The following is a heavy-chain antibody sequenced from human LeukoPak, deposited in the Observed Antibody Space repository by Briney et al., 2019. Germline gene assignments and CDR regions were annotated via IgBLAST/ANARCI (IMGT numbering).Heavy chain of an antibody. CDR3: ARASPDYDFWSGYSGYMDV. CDR1: GFTFDDYG. CDR2: INWNGGST. J-gene: IGHJ6*03. D-gene: IGHD3-3*01. V-gene: IGHV3-20*04. Sequence: GGSLRLSCAASGFTFDDYGMSWVRQAPGKGLEWVSGINWNGGSTGYADPVKGRFTISRDNAKNSLYLQMNSLRAEDTALYYCARASPDYDFWSGYSGYMDVWGKGTTVTVSS.